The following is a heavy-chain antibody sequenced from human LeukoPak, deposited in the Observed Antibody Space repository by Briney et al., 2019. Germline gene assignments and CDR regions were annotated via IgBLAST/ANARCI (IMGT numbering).Heavy chain of an antibody. Sequence: GGSLRLSCAAAGFTFISYAMNWVRQAPGKGLEWVSAISGSGGSTYHADSVKGRFTISRDNSKNTLFLQMNSLRAEDTAVYYCAKGVDYYFFDYWGQGTLVTVSS. V-gene: IGHV3-23*01. J-gene: IGHJ4*02. D-gene: IGHD2-21*01. CDR1: GFTFISYA. CDR3: AKGVDYYFFDY. CDR2: ISGSGGST.